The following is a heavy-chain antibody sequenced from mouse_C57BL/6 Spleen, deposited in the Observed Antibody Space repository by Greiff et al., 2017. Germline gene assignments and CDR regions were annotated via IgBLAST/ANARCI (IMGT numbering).Heavy chain of an antibody. V-gene: IGHV1-7*01. CDR1: GYTFTSYW. CDR3: ETTVDYYAMDY. D-gene: IGHD1-1*01. Sequence: VQLQQSGAELAKPGASVKLSCKASGYTFTSYWMHWVKQRPGQCLEWIGYINPSSGYTKYNQKFKDKATLTADKSSSTAYMQLSSLTYEDSAVDYCETTVDYYAMDYWGQGTSVTVSS. J-gene: IGHJ4*01. CDR2: INPSSGYT.